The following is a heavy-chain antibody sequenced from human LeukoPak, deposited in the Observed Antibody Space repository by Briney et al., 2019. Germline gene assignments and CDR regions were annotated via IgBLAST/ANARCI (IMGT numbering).Heavy chain of an antibody. V-gene: IGHV3-49*03. CDR2: IRSKAYGGTT. J-gene: IGHJ6*03. CDR1: GFTFGDYA. D-gene: IGHD5-12*01. Sequence: GGSLRLSCTASGFTFGDYAMSWFRQAPGKGLEWVGFIRSKAYGGTTEYAASVKGRFTISRDDSKSIAYVQMNSLKTEDTAVYYCTRGPPNSGYDSYYYYYMDVWGKGTTVTVSS. CDR3: TRGPPNSGYDSYYYYYMDV.